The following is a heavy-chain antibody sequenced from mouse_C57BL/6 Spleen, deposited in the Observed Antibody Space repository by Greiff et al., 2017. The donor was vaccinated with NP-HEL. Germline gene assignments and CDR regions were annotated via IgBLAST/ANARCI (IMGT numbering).Heavy chain of an antibody. J-gene: IGHJ2*01. CDR3: ARELEDYPYFDY. Sequence: VQLQQPGAELVKPGASVKLFCKASGYTFTSYWMHWVKQRPGQGLEWIGMIHPNSGSINCNEKLMCKTTLTVDKSSSTAYMQLSSLTSEDSAVYYCARELEDYPYFDYWGQGTTLTVSS. D-gene: IGHD2-4*01. CDR2: IHPNSGSI. V-gene: IGHV1-64*01. CDR1: GYTFTSYW.